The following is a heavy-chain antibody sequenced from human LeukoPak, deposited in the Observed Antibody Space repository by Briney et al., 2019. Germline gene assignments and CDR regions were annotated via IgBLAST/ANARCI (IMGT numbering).Heavy chain of an antibody. Sequence: GGSLRLSCAASGFTFSRHGMNWVRQTPGKGLEWVSSISSSSSYIYYADSVKGRFTISRDNAKNSLYLQMNSLRAEDTAVYYCARGAENYGGNSNYWGQGTLVTVSS. V-gene: IGHV3-21*01. D-gene: IGHD4-23*01. J-gene: IGHJ4*02. CDR1: GFTFSRHG. CDR2: ISSSSSYI. CDR3: ARGAENYGGNSNY.